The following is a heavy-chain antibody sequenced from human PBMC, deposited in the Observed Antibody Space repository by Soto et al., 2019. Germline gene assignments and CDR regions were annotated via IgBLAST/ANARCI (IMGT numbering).Heavy chain of an antibody. CDR2: FDPENDET. J-gene: IGHJ5*02. CDR1: GYTLSEVS. D-gene: IGHD2-2*01. V-gene: IGHV1-24*01. Sequence: GASVKVSCKVSGYTLSEVSIHWVRQTPGKGLEWMGGFDPENDETSYAQKFQGRVTLTEDTSTDTAYLELSSLRSEDTAIYYCAIAAYCSGATCYSGYNWFDPWGQGTQFTVSS. CDR3: AIAAYCSGATCYSGYNWFDP.